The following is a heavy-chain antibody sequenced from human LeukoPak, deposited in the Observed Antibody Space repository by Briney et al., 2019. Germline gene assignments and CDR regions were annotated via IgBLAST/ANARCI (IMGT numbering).Heavy chain of an antibody. D-gene: IGHD3-3*01. CDR3: AREPRITIFGVVRGDAFDI. J-gene: IGHJ3*02. Sequence: SGTLSLTCAVSGGSISSSNWWSWVRQPPGKGLEWIGEIYHSGSTNYNPSLKSRVTISVDTSKNQFSLKLSSVTAADTAVYYCAREPRITIFGVVRGDAFDIWGQGTMVTVSS. CDR2: IYHSGST. CDR1: GGSISSSNW. V-gene: IGHV4-4*02.